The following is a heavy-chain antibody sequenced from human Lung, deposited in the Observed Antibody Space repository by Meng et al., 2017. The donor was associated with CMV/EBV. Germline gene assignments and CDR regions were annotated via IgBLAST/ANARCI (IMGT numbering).Heavy chain of an antibody. CDR2: ISSSSSYI. D-gene: IGHD3-16*01. J-gene: IGHJ6*02. CDR3: ARDAFYYYYYYGMDV. CDR1: GFTFSSYS. V-gene: IGHV3-21*01. Sequence: LXCAASGFTFSSYSMNWVRQAPGKGLEWVSSISSSSSYIYYADSVKGRFTISRDNAKNSLYLQMNSLRAEDTAVYYCARDAFYYYYYYGMDVWGQGTXVTVSS.